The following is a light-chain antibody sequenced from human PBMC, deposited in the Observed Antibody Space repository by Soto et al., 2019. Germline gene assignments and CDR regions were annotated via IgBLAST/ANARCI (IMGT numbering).Light chain of an antibody. J-gene: IGKJ2*01. V-gene: IGKV1-8*01. Sequence: AVQMTQSPSSLSASIGDTVTITCRASHVVSNYLAWYQQKPGNPPKALIYVASFLQSGVPSRFSGSGSGTDFSLTISFLQSEDFATYYCQHYYSYPYTFGQGTTLE. CDR3: QHYYSYPYT. CDR2: VAS. CDR1: HVVSNY.